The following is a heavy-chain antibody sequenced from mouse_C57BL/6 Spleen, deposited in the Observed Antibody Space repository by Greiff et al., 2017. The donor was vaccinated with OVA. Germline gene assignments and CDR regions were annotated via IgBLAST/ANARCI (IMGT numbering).Heavy chain of an antibody. D-gene: IGHD1-1*01. CDR2: IDPEDGET. Sequence: VQLKESGAELVKPGASVKLSCTASGFNIKDYYMHWVKQRTEQGLEWIGRIDPEDGETKYAPKFPGKATITADTSSNTAYLQLSSLTAEDTAVYDCASYYYGSSHWYFDVWGTGTTVTVSS. CDR1: GFNIKDYY. J-gene: IGHJ1*03. CDR3: ASYYYGSSHWYFDV. V-gene: IGHV14-2*01.